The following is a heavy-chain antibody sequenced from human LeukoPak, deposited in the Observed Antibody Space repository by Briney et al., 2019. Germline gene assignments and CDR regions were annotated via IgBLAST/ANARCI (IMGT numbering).Heavy chain of an antibody. D-gene: IGHD2-15*01. CDR3: ARFPYCSGGSCSR. V-gene: IGHV1-8*01. J-gene: IGHJ4*02. Sequence: ASVKVSCKASGYTFTSYDINWVRQANGQGLEWRGWMNPNSGTTGYAQKFQGRVTMTRNTSISTAYMELSSLRSEDTAVYYCARFPYCSGGSCSRWGQGTLVTVSS. CDR1: GYTFTSYD. CDR2: MNPNSGTT.